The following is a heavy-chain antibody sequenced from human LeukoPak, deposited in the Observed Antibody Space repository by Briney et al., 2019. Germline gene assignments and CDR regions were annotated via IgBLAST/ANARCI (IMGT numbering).Heavy chain of an antibody. D-gene: IGHD5-24*01. Sequence: GGSLRLSCAASGFTFSGSAMHWVRQASGKGLEWVGRIRSKANSYATAYAASVKGRFTISRDDSKNTAYLQMNSLKTEDTAVYYCARDGYNSPFDYWGQGTLVTVSS. CDR2: IRSKANSYAT. CDR3: ARDGYNSPFDY. V-gene: IGHV3-73*01. CDR1: GFTFSGSA. J-gene: IGHJ4*02.